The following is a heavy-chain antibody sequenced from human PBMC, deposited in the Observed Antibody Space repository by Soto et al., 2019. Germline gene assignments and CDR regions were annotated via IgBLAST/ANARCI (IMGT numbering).Heavy chain of an antibody. J-gene: IGHJ4*02. D-gene: IGHD6-13*01. V-gene: IGHV1-69*13. CDR2: VLPFFCTG. CDR1: WGTLSSYA. Sequence: SVKVSCKASWGTLSSYAIRWVRQAPGQGLEWMGGVLPFFCTGNYAQKVQGRVKITEDESTSTAYMELSSLRSEDTAVYYCALGSGYSRAFGYWGQGTLVTVSS. CDR3: ALGSGYSRAFGY.